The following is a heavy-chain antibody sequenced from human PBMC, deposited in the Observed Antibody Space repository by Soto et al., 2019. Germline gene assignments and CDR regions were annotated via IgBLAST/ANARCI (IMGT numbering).Heavy chain of an antibody. CDR3: AREGTIRTDAFDV. V-gene: IGHV1-18*01. CDR2: ISADTGNT. J-gene: IGHJ3*01. D-gene: IGHD2-2*02. CDR1: GYTFSSYG. Sequence: QVQLVQSGAEVKKPGASVKVSCKAAGYTFSSYGISWVRQAPGQGLEWMGWISADTGNTNYAQKLQERVTMTIDTSTTTVYMELRSLTSDETALYFCAREGTIRTDAFDVWGQGTMVTVSA.